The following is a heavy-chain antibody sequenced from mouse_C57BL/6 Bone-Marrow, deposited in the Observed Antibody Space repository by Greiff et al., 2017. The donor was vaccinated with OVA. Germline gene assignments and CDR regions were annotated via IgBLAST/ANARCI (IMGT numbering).Heavy chain of an antibody. CDR2: IDPETADT. Sequence: VQLKESGAELVRPGASVKLSCTASGYNIKDDYMHWVKQRPEQGLEWIGWIDPETADTEYTTKFQGTATLTADESSNTAYLELRSLTSEDTAVYCCAPSCSNNPYAMDYWGQGTAITVSA. D-gene: IGHD2-5*01. V-gene: IGHV14-4*01. CDR3: APSCSNNPYAMDY. J-gene: IGHJ4*01. CDR1: GYNIKDDY.